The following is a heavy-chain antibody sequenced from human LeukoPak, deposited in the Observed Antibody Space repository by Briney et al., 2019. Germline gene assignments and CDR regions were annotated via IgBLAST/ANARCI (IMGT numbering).Heavy chain of an antibody. CDR1: GFTFSSYE. J-gene: IGHJ6*03. Sequence: PGGSLRLSCAASGFTFSSYEMNWVRQAPGKGLEWVSYISSSGSTIYYADSVKGRFTISRDNAKNSLYLQMNSLRAEDTAVYYCARVQWLVGVYYYYMDVWGKGTTVTISS. CDR3: ARVQWLVGVYYYYMDV. V-gene: IGHV3-48*03. CDR2: ISSSGSTI. D-gene: IGHD6-19*01.